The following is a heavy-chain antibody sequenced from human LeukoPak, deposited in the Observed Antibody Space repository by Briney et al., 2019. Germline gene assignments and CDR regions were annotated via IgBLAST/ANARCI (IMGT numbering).Heavy chain of an antibody. CDR2: IIPIFGTA. Sequence: SVKLSCKASGGAFSSYAISWVRQAPGQGLEWMGGIIPIFGTANYAQKFQGRVTITADESTSTAYMELSSLRSEDTAVYYCAREALGAYDSNGYTLDYWGQGTLVTVSS. CDR3: AREALGAYDSNGYTLDY. D-gene: IGHD3-22*01. CDR1: GGAFSSYA. J-gene: IGHJ4*02. V-gene: IGHV1-69*13.